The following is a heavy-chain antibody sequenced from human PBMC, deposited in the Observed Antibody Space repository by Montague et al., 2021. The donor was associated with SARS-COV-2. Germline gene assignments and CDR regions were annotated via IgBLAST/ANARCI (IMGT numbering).Heavy chain of an antibody. CDR1: GGSISSYY. CDR2: IYYSGST. CDR3: ARHKKRLWFGELLFDY. V-gene: IGHV4-59*08. Sequence: SETLSLTCTVPGGSISSYYWSWIRQPPGKGLEWIGYIYYSGSTNYNPSLKSRVTISVDTSKNQFSLKLSSVTAADTAAYYCARHKKRLWFGELLFDYWGQGTLVTVSS. J-gene: IGHJ4*02. D-gene: IGHD3-10*01.